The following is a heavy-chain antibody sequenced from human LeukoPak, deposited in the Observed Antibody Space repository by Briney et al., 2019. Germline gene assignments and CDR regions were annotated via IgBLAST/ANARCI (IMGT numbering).Heavy chain of an antibody. V-gene: IGHV4-34*01. D-gene: IGHD3-22*01. CDR2: INHSGST. Sequence: SWIRQPPGKGLEWIGEINHSGSTNYNPSLKSRVTISVDTSKNQFSLKLSSVTAADTAVYYCARVPRFYYDSSGYLDYWGQGTLVTVSS. J-gene: IGHJ4*02. CDR3: ARVPRFYYDSSGYLDY.